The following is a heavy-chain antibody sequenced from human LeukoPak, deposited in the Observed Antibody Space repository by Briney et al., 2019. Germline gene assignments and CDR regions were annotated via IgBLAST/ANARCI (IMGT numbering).Heavy chain of an antibody. CDR1: GGSISSYY. J-gene: IGHJ4*02. CDR3: ARLADITVANYYFDY. V-gene: IGHV4-4*07. Sequence: SETLSLTCTVSGGSISSYYWSWIRQPAGKGLEWIGRIYTSGSTNYNPSLKSRVAISADTSKNQFSLKLRSVTAADTAVYYCARLADITVANYYFDYWGQGTLVAVSS. CDR2: IYTSGST. D-gene: IGHD3-10*01.